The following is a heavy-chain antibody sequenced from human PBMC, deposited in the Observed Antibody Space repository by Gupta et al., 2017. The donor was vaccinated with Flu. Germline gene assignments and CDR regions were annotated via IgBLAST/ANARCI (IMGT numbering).Heavy chain of an antibody. Sequence: EVQLVESGGGLVKPGGSLRLSCAASGFTFSSYSMNWVRQAPGKGLEWVSSISSSSSYIYYADSVKGRFTISRDNAKNSLYLQMNSLRAEDTAVYYCAREPQYYDILTGYFPTGYYYYYGMDVWGQGTTVTVSS. CDR2: ISSSSSYI. CDR1: GFTFSSYS. D-gene: IGHD3-9*01. CDR3: AREPQYYDILTGYFPTGYYYYYGMDV. J-gene: IGHJ6*02. V-gene: IGHV3-21*01.